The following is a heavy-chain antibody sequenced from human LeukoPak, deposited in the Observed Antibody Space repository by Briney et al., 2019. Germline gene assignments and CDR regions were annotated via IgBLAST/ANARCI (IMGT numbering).Heavy chain of an antibody. D-gene: IGHD3-16*01. CDR1: GCTLSRYE. CDR2: ISSSSGSTI. J-gene: IGHJ4*02. Sequence: PGGSLRLSCAASGCTLSRYEMNCVRQAPGKGLEWISYISSSSGSTIYYADSVKGRFTISRDNAKNSLYLQMSSLRAEDTAVYYCARDLGAVHYFDYWGQGTLVTVPS. CDR3: ARDLGAVHYFDY. V-gene: IGHV3-48*03.